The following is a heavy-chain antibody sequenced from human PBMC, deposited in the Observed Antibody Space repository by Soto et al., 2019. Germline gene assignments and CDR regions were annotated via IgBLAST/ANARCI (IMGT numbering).Heavy chain of an antibody. CDR3: ARPLSYGDLAARPDLSYYYYGMDV. Sequence: GGSLRLSCAASGFTFSSYAMHWVRQAPGKGLEWVAVISYDGSNKYYADSVKGRFTISRDNSKNTLYLQMNSLRAEDTAVYYCARPLSYGDLAARPDLSYYYYGMDVWGQGTTVTVSS. J-gene: IGHJ6*02. D-gene: IGHD6-6*01. CDR1: GFTFSSYA. CDR2: ISYDGSNK. V-gene: IGHV3-30-3*01.